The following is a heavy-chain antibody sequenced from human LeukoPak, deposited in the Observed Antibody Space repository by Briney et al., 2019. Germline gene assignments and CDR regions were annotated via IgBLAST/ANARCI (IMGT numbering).Heavy chain of an antibody. CDR1: GFSFSSYA. V-gene: IGHV3-23*01. J-gene: IGHJ6*03. D-gene: IGHD6-19*01. CDR3: AKAPGVAENYYYYYMDV. Sequence: GGSLRLSCATSGFSFSSYAMGWVRQAPGKGLEWVSCINYSGGTTYYADSVKGRFTISRDNSKNTLYLQMNSLRAEDTAVYYCAKAPGVAENYYYYYMDVWGKGTTVTVSS. CDR2: INYSGGTT.